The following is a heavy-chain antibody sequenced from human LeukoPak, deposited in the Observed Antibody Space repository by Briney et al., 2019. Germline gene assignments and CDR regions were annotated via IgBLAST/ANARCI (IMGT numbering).Heavy chain of an antibody. D-gene: IGHD6-13*01. CDR1: GFTFSSYA. J-gene: IGHJ3*02. Sequence: GRSLRLSCAASGFTFSSYAMHWVRQAPGKGLEWVAVISYDGSNKYYADSVKGRFTISRDNSKNTLYLQMNSLRAEDTAVYYCARDYSSGWSRSAFDIWGQGTMVTVSS. CDR3: ARDYSSGWSRSAFDI. CDR2: ISYDGSNK. V-gene: IGHV3-30*04.